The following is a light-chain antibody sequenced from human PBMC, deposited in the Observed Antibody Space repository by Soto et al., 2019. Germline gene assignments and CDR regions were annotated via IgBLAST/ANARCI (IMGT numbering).Light chain of an antibody. CDR1: SSDVGGYNS. V-gene: IGLV2-14*03. CDR2: EVS. CDR3: SSYTSTSSYV. Sequence: QSVLTQPASVSGSPGQSITVSCTGTSSDVGGYNSVSWYQQHPGKPPKLIIYEVSNRPSGVSDRFSGSKSGNTASLTISGLQAEDEADYYCSSYTSTSSYVFPTGTKVTVL. J-gene: IGLJ1*01.